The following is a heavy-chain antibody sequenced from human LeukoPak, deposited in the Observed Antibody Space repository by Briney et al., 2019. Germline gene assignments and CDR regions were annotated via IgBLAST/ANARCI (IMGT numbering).Heavy chain of an antibody. V-gene: IGHV4-4*07. D-gene: IGHD3-3*01. Sequence: PSETLSLTCTASGGSIRSYYWSWIRPPAGQGLEWLGRIYTSGSTNYNPSLKSRVTMSVDTSKNQFSLKLSSVTAADTAVYYCAREEYDFWSGYSDYWGQGTLVTVSS. CDR3: AREEYDFWSGYSDY. CDR2: IYTSGST. CDR1: GGSIRSYY. J-gene: IGHJ4*02.